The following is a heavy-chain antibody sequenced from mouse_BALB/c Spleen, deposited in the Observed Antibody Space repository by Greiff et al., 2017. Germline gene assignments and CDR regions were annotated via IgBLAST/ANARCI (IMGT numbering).Heavy chain of an antibody. CDR1: GFTFSSFG. V-gene: IGHV5-17*02. CDR2: ISSGSSTI. CDR3: ARNRGKGAMDY. Sequence: EVQGVESGGGLVQPGGSRKLSCAASGFTFSSFGMHWVRQAPEKGLEWVAYISSGSSTIYYADTVKGRFTISRDNPKNTLFLQMTSLRSEDTAMYYCARNRGKGAMDYWGQGTSVTVSS. J-gene: IGHJ4*01. D-gene: IGHD2-1*01.